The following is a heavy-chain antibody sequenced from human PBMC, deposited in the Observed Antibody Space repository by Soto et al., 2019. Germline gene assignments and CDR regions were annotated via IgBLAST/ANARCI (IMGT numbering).Heavy chain of an antibody. J-gene: IGHJ3*02. CDR2: ISSSSSYI. D-gene: IGHD3-22*01. V-gene: IGHV3-21*01. CDR3: ARDPPYYYDSSGYYGDAFDI. CDR1: GFTFSSYS. Sequence: GGSLRLSCAASGFTFSSYSMNWVRQAPGKGLEWVSSISSSSSYIYYADSVRGRFTISRDNAKNSLYLQMNSLRAEDTAVYYCARDPPYYYDSSGYYGDAFDIWGQGTMVTVSS.